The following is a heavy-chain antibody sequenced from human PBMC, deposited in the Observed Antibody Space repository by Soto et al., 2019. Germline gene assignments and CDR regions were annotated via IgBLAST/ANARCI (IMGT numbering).Heavy chain of an antibody. CDR1: GGTFSSYA. D-gene: IGHD6-13*01. J-gene: IGHJ6*02. Sequence: QVQLVQSGAEVKKPGSSVKVSCKASGGTFSSYAISWVRQAPGQGLEWMGGIIPIFGTANYAQKFQGRVTINADKSTSTAYMELSSLRSEDTAVYYCARGPREAAVYYYYGMDVWGQGTTVTVSS. CDR2: IIPIFGTA. V-gene: IGHV1-69*06. CDR3: ARGPREAAVYYYYGMDV.